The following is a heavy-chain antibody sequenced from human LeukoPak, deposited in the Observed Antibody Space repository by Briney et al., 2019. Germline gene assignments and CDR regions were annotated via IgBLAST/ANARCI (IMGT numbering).Heavy chain of an antibody. CDR3: ARVLFVDSHCFQP. V-gene: IGHV4-4*07. CDR1: GGSISGYY. J-gene: IGHJ5*02. D-gene: IGHD3/OR15-3a*01. Sequence: SETLSVTCTDSGGSISGYYWSWVRQPAGKGLEWIGRIYPSGSTNYNPSLQRRVTTSADTSNNQFPLPASCVTAAHTAGQSCARVLFVDSHCFQPWGRGHLVRVFS. CDR2: IYPSGST.